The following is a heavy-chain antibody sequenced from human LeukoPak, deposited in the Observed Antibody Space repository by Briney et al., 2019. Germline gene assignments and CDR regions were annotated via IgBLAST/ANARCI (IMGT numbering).Heavy chain of an antibody. J-gene: IGHJ6*02. CDR3: ARDFLRGGYGMDV. V-gene: IGHV4-31*03. D-gene: IGHD3-10*01. Sequence: SQTLSLTCTVSGGSISSGGYYWSWIRQHPGKGLEWIGYIYYSGSTYYNPSLKSRVTISVDTSKNQFSLKLSSVTAADTAVYYCARDFLRGGYGMDVWGQGTTLTVSS. CDR1: GGSISSGGYY. CDR2: IYYSGST.